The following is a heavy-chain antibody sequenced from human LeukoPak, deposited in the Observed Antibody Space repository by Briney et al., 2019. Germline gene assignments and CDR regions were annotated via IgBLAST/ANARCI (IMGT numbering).Heavy chain of an antibody. CDR3: AREDFGVALGGV. CDR1: GVSFRGYY. D-gene: IGHD3-3*01. Sequence: PSETLSLTCSVYGVSFRGYYWSWIRQSPEKGLEWIGQIYHTGSTNYNPSLASRVTISLDISKSQFSLKLTSVTAADTAVYYCAREDFGVALGGVWSIGTTVTVSS. J-gene: IGHJ6*04. V-gene: IGHV4-34*01. CDR2: IYHTGST.